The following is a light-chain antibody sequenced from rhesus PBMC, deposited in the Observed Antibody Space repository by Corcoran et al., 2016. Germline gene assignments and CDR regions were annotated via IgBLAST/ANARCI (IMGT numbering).Light chain of an antibody. CDR3: LQGYTTPYS. J-gene: IGKJ2*01. CDR2: AAS. Sequence: DIQMTQSPSSLSASVGDRVTITCRASQGISDYLSWYQQKPGKLPKRLIYAASRLESGVPSRFRCSGCGKDFTLTIRRLQSEDFAAYYCLQGYTTPYSFGQGTKVEIK. V-gene: IGKV1-36*02. CDR1: QGISDY.